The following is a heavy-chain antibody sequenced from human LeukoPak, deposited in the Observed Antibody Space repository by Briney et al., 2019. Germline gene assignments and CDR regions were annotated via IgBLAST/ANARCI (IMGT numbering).Heavy chain of an antibody. D-gene: IGHD3-9*01. J-gene: IGHJ4*02. CDR1: GFTFSSYA. CDR2: ISYDGSNK. Sequence: PGGSLRLSCAASGFTFSSYAMHWVRQAPGKGLKWVAVISYDGSNKYYADSVKGRFTISRDNSKNTLYLQMNSLRAEDTAVYYCASDPYDILTGYLDYWGQGTLVTVSS. V-gene: IGHV3-30*04. CDR3: ASDPYDILTGYLDY.